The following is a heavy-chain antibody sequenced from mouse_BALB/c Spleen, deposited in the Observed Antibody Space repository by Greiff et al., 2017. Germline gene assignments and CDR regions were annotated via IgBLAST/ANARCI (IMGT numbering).Heavy chain of an antibody. V-gene: IGHV5-9-4*01. J-gene: IGHJ1*01. CDR2: ISSGGSYT. CDR1: GFTFSSYA. CDR3: ARPVGGYYGDWYFDV. D-gene: IGHD2-3*01. Sequence: EVKLVESGGGLVKPGGSLKLSCAASGFTFSSYAMSWVRQSPEKRLEWVAEISSGGSYTYYPDTVTGRFTISRDNAKNTLYLEMSSLRSEDTAMYYCARPVGGYYGDWYFDVWGAGTTGTVSS.